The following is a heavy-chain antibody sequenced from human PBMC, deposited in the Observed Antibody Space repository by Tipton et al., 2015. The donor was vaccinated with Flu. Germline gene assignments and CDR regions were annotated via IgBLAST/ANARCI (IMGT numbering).Heavy chain of an antibody. CDR3: AKDRDRSQQRLLEWFYY. Sequence: QVQLVQSGAEVKKPGSSVKVSCKASGGTFSTSAINWVRQAPGRGLEWMGRIMPVFRTAKYAQKFQDRVTITADESTQTVYMELSSLRSEDTAVYYCAKDRDRSQQRLLEWFYYWGQGTPVTVSS. D-gene: IGHD3-3*01. J-gene: IGHJ4*02. CDR2: IMPVFRTA. V-gene: IGHV1-69*18. CDR1: GGTFSTSA.